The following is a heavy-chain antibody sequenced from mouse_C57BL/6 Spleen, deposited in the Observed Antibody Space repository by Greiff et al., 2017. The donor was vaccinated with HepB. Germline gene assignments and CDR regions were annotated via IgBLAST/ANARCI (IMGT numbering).Heavy chain of an antibody. CDR3: AREGGYGSSFDY. Sequence: EVHLVESGGGLVKPGGSLKLSCAASGFTFSSYAMSWVRQTPEKRLEWVATISDGGSYTYYPDNVKGRFTISRDNAKNNLYLQMSHLKSEDTAMYYCAREGGYGSSFDYWGQGTTLTVSS. D-gene: IGHD1-1*01. J-gene: IGHJ2*01. CDR1: GFTFSSYA. CDR2: ISDGGSYT. V-gene: IGHV5-4*01.